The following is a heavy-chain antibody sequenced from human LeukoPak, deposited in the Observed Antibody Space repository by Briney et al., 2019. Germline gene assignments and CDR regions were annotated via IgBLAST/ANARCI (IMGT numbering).Heavy chain of an antibody. J-gene: IGHJ5*02. CDR3: AKDAQRGFDYSNSLEH. D-gene: IGHD4-11*01. CDR2: IWSDKSNK. Sequence: PGGSLRLSCAASGFIFNHHAMHWVRQARGKGLEWVAVIWSDKSNKFYADSVRGRFTISRDDSRKTVYLQMEKMTAEDTAIYYCAKDAQRGFDYSNSLEHWGQGALVTVAS. V-gene: IGHV3-33*06. CDR1: GFIFNHHA.